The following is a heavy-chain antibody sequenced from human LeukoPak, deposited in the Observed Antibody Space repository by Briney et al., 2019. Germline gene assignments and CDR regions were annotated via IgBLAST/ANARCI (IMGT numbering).Heavy chain of an antibody. CDR1: GYTFTNYY. CDR2: IDPSVGST. J-gene: IGHJ4*02. D-gene: IGHD3-3*01. CDR3: ARDRVTIFGVVNSFDY. Sequence: GASVKVSCKASGYTFTNYYMHWVRQAPGQGLEWMGIIDPSVGSTSYAQKFQGRVTMTRDTSTSTVYMELSRLRSDDTAVYYCARDRVTIFGVVNSFDYWGQGTLVTVSS. V-gene: IGHV1-46*01.